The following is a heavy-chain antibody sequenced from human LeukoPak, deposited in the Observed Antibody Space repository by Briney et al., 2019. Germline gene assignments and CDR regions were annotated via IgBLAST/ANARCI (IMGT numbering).Heavy chain of an antibody. CDR1: GFTFSSYW. CDR2: IKQDGTEL. J-gene: IGHJ6*03. Sequence: GGSLRLSCTASGFTFSSYWMSWVRQAPGKGLEWVANIKQDGTELYYVDSVKGRFTVSRDNAKNSLYLQMNSLRAEDTAVYYCAKDRCSNGVGCYYYYMDVWGKGTTVTISS. V-gene: IGHV3-7*01. D-gene: IGHD2-8*01. CDR3: AKDRCSNGVGCYYYYMDV.